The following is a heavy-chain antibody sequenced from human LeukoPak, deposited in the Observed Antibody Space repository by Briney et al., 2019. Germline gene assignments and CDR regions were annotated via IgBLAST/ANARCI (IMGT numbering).Heavy chain of an antibody. Sequence: SETLSLTCTVSGGSISSYYWSWIRQPPGKGLEWIGYIYYSGSTNYNPSLKSRVTISVDTSKNQFSLKLSSVTAADTAVYYCAGDTGSGWYDWFDPWGQGTLVTVSS. D-gene: IGHD6-19*01. CDR3: AGDTGSGWYDWFDP. J-gene: IGHJ5*02. V-gene: IGHV4-59*01. CDR2: IYYSGST. CDR1: GGSISSYY.